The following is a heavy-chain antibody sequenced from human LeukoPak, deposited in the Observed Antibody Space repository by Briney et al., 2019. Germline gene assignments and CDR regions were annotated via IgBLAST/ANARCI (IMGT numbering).Heavy chain of an antibody. Sequence: PGGSLRLSCAASGFTFSSYWMTWVRQAPGKGLEWVSTINDSGNSTYYADSVKGRFTISRDNSKNTLSLQMNSLKAEDTAVYYCAKRKGSAGWPADYWGQGTLVTVSS. D-gene: IGHD6-19*01. CDR1: GFTFSSYW. V-gene: IGHV3-23*01. CDR3: AKRKGSAGWPADY. CDR2: INDSGNST. J-gene: IGHJ4*02.